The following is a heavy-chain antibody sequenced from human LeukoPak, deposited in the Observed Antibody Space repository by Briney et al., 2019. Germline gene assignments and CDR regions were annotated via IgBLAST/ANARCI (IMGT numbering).Heavy chain of an antibody. CDR2: ISGSGGST. J-gene: IGHJ4*02. CDR3: ARAGENDFWSGYSKRAYYFDY. V-gene: IGHV3-23*01. D-gene: IGHD3-3*01. CDR1: GFTFSSYA. Sequence: GGSLRLSCAASGFTFSSYAMSWVRQAPGKGLEWVSAISGSGGSTYYADSVKGRFTISRDNSKNTLYLQMNSLRAEDTAVYYCARAGENDFWSGYSKRAYYFDYWGQGTLVTVSS.